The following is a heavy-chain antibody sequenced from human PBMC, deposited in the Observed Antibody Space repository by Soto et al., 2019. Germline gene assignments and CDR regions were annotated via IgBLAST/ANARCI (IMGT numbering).Heavy chain of an antibody. CDR2: IIPIFGTA. CDR3: ARSQGGSSSLDIYYYCYYGMDV. D-gene: IGHD2-15*01. J-gene: IGHJ6*02. Sequence: QVQLVQSGAEVKTPGSSVKVSCKAPGGTFSSYAISWVRQAPGQGLEWMGGIIPIFGTAKYAQKFQGRVTITADESTSTGYMELSSLRSEDTAVYYCARSQGGSSSLDIYYYCYYGMDVWGQGTTVTVSS. V-gene: IGHV1-69*01. CDR1: GGTFSSYA.